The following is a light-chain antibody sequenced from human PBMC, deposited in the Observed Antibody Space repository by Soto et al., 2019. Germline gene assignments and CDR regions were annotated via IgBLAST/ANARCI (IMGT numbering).Light chain of an antibody. V-gene: IGKV3-15*01. CDR2: GAS. CDR1: QSVSTK. J-gene: IGKJ1*01. CDR3: QQHNNWPWT. Sequence: DIVMTQSPATLSVSPVERATLSCRASQSVSTKLAWYQQKPGQAPRLLIFGASARATGIPARFSGSGSGTDFTLTISSLQSEDFAVYYCQQHNNWPWTFGQGTKVDIK.